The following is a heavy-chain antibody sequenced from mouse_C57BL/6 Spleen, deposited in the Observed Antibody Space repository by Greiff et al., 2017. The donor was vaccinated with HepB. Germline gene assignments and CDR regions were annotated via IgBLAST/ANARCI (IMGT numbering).Heavy chain of an antibody. J-gene: IGHJ4*01. Sequence: QVQLQQSGPELVKPGASVKISCKASGYAFSSSWMNWVKQRPGKGLEWIGRIYPGDGDTNYNGKFKGKATLTADKSSSTAYMQLSSLTSEDSAVYFCARYYGSSYRMDYWGQGTSVTVSS. CDR1: GYAFSSSW. V-gene: IGHV1-82*01. CDR2: IYPGDGDT. CDR3: ARYYGSSYRMDY. D-gene: IGHD1-1*01.